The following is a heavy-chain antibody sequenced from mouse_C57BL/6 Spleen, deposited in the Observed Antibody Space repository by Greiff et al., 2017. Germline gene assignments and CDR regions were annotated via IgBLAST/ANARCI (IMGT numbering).Heavy chain of an antibody. Sequence: VQLQQSGPELVKPGASVKLPCKASGYTFTDYNMDWVKQSHGKSLEWIGDINPNNGGTIYNQKFKGKATLTVDKSSSTAYMALRSLTSEDTAVSYCARRGDYDLWYFDVWGTGTTVTVSS. V-gene: IGHV1-18*01. CDR3: ARRGDYDLWYFDV. D-gene: IGHD2-4*01. J-gene: IGHJ1*03. CDR1: GYTFTDYN. CDR2: INPNNGGT.